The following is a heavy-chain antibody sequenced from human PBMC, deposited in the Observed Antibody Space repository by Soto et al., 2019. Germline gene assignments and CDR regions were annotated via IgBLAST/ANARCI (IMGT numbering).Heavy chain of an antibody. V-gene: IGHV1-46*01. Sequence: QVQLVQSGAEVKKPGASVKVSCKASGYTFTNSYMHWVRQAPGQGLEWMGIINPSGGSTNYAQRFRGRVTMTRHTSTSTVYMELSSLRSEDTAVYYCATDIGYCSGGSCTYGWYFDLWGRGTLVTGSS. D-gene: IGHD2-15*01. CDR1: GYTFTNSY. J-gene: IGHJ2*01. CDR3: ATDIGYCSGGSCTYGWYFDL. CDR2: INPSGGST.